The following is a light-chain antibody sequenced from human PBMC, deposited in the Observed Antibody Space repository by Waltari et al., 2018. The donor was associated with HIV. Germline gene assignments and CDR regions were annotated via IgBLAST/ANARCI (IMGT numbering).Light chain of an antibody. CDR2: KDN. Sequence: SSDLTQPPSVSVSPGQTARIACSGDELPKHYSYWYQQRPGQAPVLLIYKDNERPSGIPERFSGSSSGTTVTLTITGVQVDDEAEYWCESAASSCAWVFGGGTKLTVL. J-gene: IGLJ3*02. CDR1: ELPKHY. V-gene: IGLV3-25*03. CDR3: ESAASSCAWV.